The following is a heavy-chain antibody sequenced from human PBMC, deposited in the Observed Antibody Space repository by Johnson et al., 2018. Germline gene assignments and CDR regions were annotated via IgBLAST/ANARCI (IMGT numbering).Heavy chain of an antibody. V-gene: IGHV3-30*18. J-gene: IGHJ4*02. CDR1: GFTFSSYG. D-gene: IGHD5-24*01. CDR2: ISADASNE. CDR3: AKVGLDGYVY. Sequence: QVQLVESGGGVVQPGRSLRLSCAASGFTFSSYGIHWVRQPPGKGLEWVSVISADASNEYYADSVEGRFTVSRDNSKNTLYLHMNSLRPEDTAVYYCAKVGLDGYVYWGQGTLGTVSS.